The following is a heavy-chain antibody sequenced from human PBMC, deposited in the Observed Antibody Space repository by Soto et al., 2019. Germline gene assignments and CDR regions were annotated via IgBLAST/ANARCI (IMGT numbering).Heavy chain of an antibody. D-gene: IGHD3-22*01. V-gene: IGHV3-21*01. CDR3: ARALYYYDTSGPSPDDFDI. J-gene: IGHJ3*02. CDR1: GFAFSTYS. Sequence: PGGSLRLSCAASGFAFSTYSRNWVRQAPGKGLEWVSSITSSSSYIYYADSVKGRFTISRDNAKNSLYLQMNSLRAEDTAVYYCARALYYYDTSGPSPDDFDIWGQGTMLTVSS. CDR2: ITSSSSYI.